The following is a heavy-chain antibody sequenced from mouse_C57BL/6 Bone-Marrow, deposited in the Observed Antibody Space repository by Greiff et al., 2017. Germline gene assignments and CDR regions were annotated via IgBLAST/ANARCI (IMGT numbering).Heavy chain of an antibody. Sequence: EVQLQQSVAELVRPGASVKLSCTASGFNIKNTYMHWVKQRPEQGLEWIGRIDPANGNTKYAPKFPGKATITADPSSNTAYLQLSGLTYEDTAIYYCANGGSSFAMDYWGQGTSVTVAS. CDR3: ANGGSSFAMDY. CDR1: GFNIKNTY. J-gene: IGHJ4*01. CDR2: IDPANGNT. V-gene: IGHV14-3*01. D-gene: IGHD1-1*01.